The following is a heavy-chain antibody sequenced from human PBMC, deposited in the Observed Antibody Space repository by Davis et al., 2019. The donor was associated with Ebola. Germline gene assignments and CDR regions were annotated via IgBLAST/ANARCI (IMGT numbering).Heavy chain of an antibody. CDR3: TRPAYSSAWHFDY. D-gene: IGHD6-19*01. CDR2: ISASGLTT. J-gene: IGHJ4*02. CDR1: GLTFSNYA. Sequence: GESLKISCAASGLTFSNYAVNWVRRAPGKGLEWVSHISASGLTTFYADSVRGRFSISRDISKNTLYLQMTNLTAGDTAVYYCTRPAYSSAWHFDYWGQGALVTVSS. V-gene: IGHV3-23*01.